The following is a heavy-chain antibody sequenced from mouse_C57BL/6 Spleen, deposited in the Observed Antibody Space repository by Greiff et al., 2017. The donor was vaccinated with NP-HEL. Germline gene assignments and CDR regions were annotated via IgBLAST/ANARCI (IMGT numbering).Heavy chain of an antibody. CDR1: GYTFTSYW. Sequence: VQLQQSGAELVKPGASVKLSCKASGYTFTSYWMQWVKQRPGQGLEWIGEIDPSDSYTNYNQKFKGKATLTVDTSSSTAYMQLSSLTSEDSAVYYCAFITTVVDDYWGQGTTLTVSS. V-gene: IGHV1-50*01. J-gene: IGHJ2*01. CDR2: IDPSDSYT. CDR3: AFITTVVDDY. D-gene: IGHD1-1*01.